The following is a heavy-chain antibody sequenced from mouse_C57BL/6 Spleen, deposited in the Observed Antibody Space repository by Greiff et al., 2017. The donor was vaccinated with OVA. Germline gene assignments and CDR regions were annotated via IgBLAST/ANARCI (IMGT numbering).Heavy chain of an antibody. D-gene: IGHD2-4*01. CDR1: GFSFNTYA. CDR3: VRQDYDWFAY. V-gene: IGHV10-1*01. CDR2: IRSKSNNYAT. J-gene: IGHJ3*01. Sequence: EVQLVESGGGLVQPKGSLKLSCAASGFSFNTYAMNWVRQAPGKGLEWVARIRSKSNNYATYYADSVKDRFTISRDDSESMLYLQMNNLKTEDTAMYYCVRQDYDWFAYWGQGTLVTVSA.